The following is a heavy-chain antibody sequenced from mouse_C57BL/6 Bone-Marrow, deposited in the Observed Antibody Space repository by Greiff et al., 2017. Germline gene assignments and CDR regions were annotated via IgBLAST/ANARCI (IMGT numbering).Heavy chain of an antibody. CDR2: INPGSGGT. Sequence: QVQLQQSGAELVRPGTSVKVSCKASGYAFTNYLIEWVKQRPGQGLEWIGVINPGSGGTNYNEKFKGKATLTADKSSSTAYMQLSSLTSEDSAVYFCARRGAYYSNYGYFDVWGTGTTVTVSS. D-gene: IGHD2-5*01. V-gene: IGHV1-54*01. J-gene: IGHJ1*03. CDR3: ARRGAYYSNYGYFDV. CDR1: GYAFTNYL.